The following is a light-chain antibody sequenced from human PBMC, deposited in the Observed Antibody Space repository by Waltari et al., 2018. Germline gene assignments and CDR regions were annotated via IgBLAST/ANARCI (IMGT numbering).Light chain of an antibody. CDR1: PSVGSN. CDR2: AAS. J-gene: IGKJ1*01. V-gene: IGKV3-15*01. Sequence: EIMMTQSPATLSLSPGERATLSCRASPSVGSNLAWYQQKLGQAPRLLMFAASTRAPDIPARFSGSGSGTDFTLTISGLQSEDFALYYCQQYSDWPPWTFGQGTK. CDR3: QQYSDWPPWT.